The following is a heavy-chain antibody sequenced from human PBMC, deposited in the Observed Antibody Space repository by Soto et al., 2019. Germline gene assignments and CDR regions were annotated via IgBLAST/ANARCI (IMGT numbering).Heavy chain of an antibody. J-gene: IGHJ6*02. Sequence: QVQLVQSGLEVKKPGASVKVSCKASGYTFTNYGISWVRQAPGQGLEWMGWISGYNGQTNYAQSFRGRVTFTTDTSTSTAYMALRSLSTDHTAMYYCARDGNKELWVEGMNAIDDWGQGTTVTVSS. V-gene: IGHV1-18*01. D-gene: IGHD3-16*01. CDR1: GYTFTNYG. CDR3: ARDGNKELWVEGMNAIDD. CDR2: ISGYNGQT.